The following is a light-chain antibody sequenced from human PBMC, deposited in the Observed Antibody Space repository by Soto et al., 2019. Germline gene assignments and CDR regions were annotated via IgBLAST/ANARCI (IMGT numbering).Light chain of an antibody. Sequence: EIVLTQSPGTLSLSPGERVTLSCRASQSVSSTYLAWYQQKPGQAPRLLIYGASSRAAGIPDRFSGSGSGTDFTLTINRLEPDDFAVYYCQQDWSSPWSVGQGTKVEIK. V-gene: IGKV3-20*01. J-gene: IGKJ1*01. CDR2: GAS. CDR1: QSVSSTY. CDR3: QQDWSSPWS.